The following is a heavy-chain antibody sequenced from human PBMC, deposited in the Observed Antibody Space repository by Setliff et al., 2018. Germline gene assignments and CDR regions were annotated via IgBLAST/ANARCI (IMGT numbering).Heavy chain of an antibody. CDR3: TPWTGTSRLHY. Sequence: WIRQPPGKGLEWVGFIRGKPSSGTTEYAASVKGRFTISRDDSKSIAYPQMSSLKTEDTALYYCTPWTGTSRLHYWGQGTLVTVSS. V-gene: IGHV3-49*02. J-gene: IGHJ4*02. CDR2: IRGKPSSGTT. D-gene: IGHD1-7*01.